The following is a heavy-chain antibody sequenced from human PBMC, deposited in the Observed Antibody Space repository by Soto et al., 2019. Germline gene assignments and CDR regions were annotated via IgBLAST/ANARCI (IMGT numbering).Heavy chain of an antibody. CDR2: INHSGST. Sequence: PSETLSLTCAVYDGSFSGYSWSWIRQPPGKGLEWIGEINHSGSTNYNPSLKSRVTISVDTSENQLSLKLSSVTAADTAVYYCARVRAVVVINYYYHDMDVWGQGTTVTVS. CDR3: ARVRAVVVINYYYHDMDV. D-gene: IGHD3-22*01. J-gene: IGHJ6*02. V-gene: IGHV4-34*01. CDR1: DGSFSGYS.